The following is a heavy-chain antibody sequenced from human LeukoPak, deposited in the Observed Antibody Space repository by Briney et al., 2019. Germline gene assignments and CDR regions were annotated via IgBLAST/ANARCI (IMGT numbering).Heavy chain of an antibody. CDR2: LSWDGNIK. CDR3: ARDISGGYSFDY. Sequence: GGSLRLSCAASGFTFSSHAMHWVRQAPGKGLGGVSFLSWDGNIKYYTDSVKGRFTSSRDNSRNTLYLQMNSLGPQDTAVYYCARDISGGYSFDYWGQGTLVTVSS. D-gene: IGHD1-26*01. V-gene: IGHV3-30-3*01. J-gene: IGHJ4*02. CDR1: GFTFSSHA.